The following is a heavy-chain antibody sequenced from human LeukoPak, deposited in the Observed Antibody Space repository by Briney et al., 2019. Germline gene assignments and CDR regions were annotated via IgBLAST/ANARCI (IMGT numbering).Heavy chain of an antibody. D-gene: IGHD3-22*01. CDR2: MNPNSGNT. J-gene: IGHJ5*02. Sequence: ASVKVSCKASGYTFTSYDINWVRQAPGQGLEWMGWMNPNSGNTGYAQKFQGRVTMTRNTSISTAYMELSSLRSEDTAVYYCARAVTDSSGYYYWFDPWGQGTLVTVSS. CDR3: ARAVTDSSGYYYWFDP. V-gene: IGHV1-8*01. CDR1: GYTFTSYD.